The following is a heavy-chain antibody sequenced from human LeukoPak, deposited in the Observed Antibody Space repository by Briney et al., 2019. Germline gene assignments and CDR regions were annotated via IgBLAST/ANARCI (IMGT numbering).Heavy chain of an antibody. D-gene: IGHD3-22*01. J-gene: IGHJ4*02. CDR3: AKDHSRYDSSGRRRFDY. CDR1: GFTFDDYA. CDR2: ISWNSGSI. V-gene: IGHV3-9*01. Sequence: PGGSLRLSCAASGFTFDDYAMHWVRHAPGKGLEWVSGISWNSGSIGYADSVKGRFTISRDNAKNSLYLQMNSLRAEDTALYYCAKDHSRYDSSGRRRFDYWGQGTLVTVSS.